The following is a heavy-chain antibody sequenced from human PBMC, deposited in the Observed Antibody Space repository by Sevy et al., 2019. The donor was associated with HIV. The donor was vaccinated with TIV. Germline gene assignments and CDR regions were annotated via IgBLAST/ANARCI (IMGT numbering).Heavy chain of an antibody. J-gene: IGHJ6*02. CDR1: GFSFRRHG. CDR2: ISNDGSDK. D-gene: IGHD6-13*01. CDR3: ANSRGRYDGSSWLYYYYFMDV. Sequence: SLRLSCGASGFSFRRHGMHWARQAPGKGLEWVAVISNDGSDKQYADSVKGRFTISRDNSKDTRYLEMNNLRLEDTAVYYCANSRGRYDGSSWLYYYYFMDVWGQGTTVTVSS. V-gene: IGHV3-30*18.